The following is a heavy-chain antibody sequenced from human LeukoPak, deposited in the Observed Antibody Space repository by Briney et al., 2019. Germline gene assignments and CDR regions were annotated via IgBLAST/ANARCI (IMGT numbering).Heavy chain of an antibody. Sequence: GASVKVSCKASGYTFTGYYMHWVRQAPGQGLEWMGWINPNSGGTNYAQKFQGRVTMTRDTSISTAYMELSRLRSDDTAVYYCAGDRFRGDYRLGWFDPWGQGTLVTVSS. CDR1: GYTFTGYY. V-gene: IGHV1-2*02. J-gene: IGHJ5*02. CDR3: AGDRFRGDYRLGWFDP. D-gene: IGHD4-17*01. CDR2: INPNSGGT.